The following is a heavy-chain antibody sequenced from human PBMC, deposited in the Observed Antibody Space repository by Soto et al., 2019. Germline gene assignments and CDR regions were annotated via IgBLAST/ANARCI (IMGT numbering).Heavy chain of an antibody. CDR1: GGTFSSYT. CDR2: IIPILGIA. Sequence: QVQLVQSGAEVKKPGSSVKVSCKASGGTFSSYTISWVRQAPGQGLEWMGRIIPILGIANYAQKFQGRVTITADKSMSTAYMELSSLRSEDTAVYYCATWDDYGDYVVDYWGQGTLVTVSS. CDR3: ATWDDYGDYVVDY. V-gene: IGHV1-69*02. D-gene: IGHD4-17*01. J-gene: IGHJ4*02.